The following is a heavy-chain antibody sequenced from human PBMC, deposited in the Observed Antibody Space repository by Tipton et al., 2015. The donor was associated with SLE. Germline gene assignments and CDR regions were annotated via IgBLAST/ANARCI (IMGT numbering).Heavy chain of an antibody. CDR3: ARGTPYYYDSSGYGNDAFDI. V-gene: IGHV4-59*01. CDR2: IYYSGST. Sequence: TLSLTCTVSGGSISSYYWSWIRQPPGKGLEWIGYIYYSGSTNYNPSLKSRVTISVDTSKNQFSLKLSSVTAADTAVYYCARGTPYYYDSSGYGNDAFDIWGQGTMVTVSS. CDR1: GGSISSYY. D-gene: IGHD3-22*01. J-gene: IGHJ3*02.